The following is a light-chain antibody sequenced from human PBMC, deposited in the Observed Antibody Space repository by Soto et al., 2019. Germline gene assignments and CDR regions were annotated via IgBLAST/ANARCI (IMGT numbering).Light chain of an antibody. J-gene: IGKJ1*01. CDR1: QSVSSSY. CDR3: QQYGSSPRT. V-gene: IGKV3D-20*01. Sequence: EIVLTQSPATLSLSPGERATLSCGASQSVSSSYLAWYQQKPGLAPRLLIYDASSRATGIPERFSGSGSGTDFTLTIRRLEPEDFAVYYCQQYGSSPRTFGQGTKVEIK. CDR2: DAS.